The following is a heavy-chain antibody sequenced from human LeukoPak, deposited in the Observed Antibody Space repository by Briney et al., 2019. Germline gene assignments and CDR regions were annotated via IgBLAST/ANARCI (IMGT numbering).Heavy chain of an antibody. CDR3: ARGRYSFGY. D-gene: IGHD5-18*01. CDR2: INHSGST. Sequence: SETLSLTCAVYGGSFSGYYWSWIRQPPGKGLEWIGEINHSGSTNYNPSLKSRVTISVDTSKNQFSLKLSSVTAADTAVYFCARGRYSFGYWGQGTLVTVSS. J-gene: IGHJ4*02. V-gene: IGHV4-34*01. CDR1: GGSFSGYY.